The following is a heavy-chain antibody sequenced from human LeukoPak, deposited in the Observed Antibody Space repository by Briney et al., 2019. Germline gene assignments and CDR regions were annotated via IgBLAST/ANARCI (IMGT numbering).Heavy chain of an antibody. V-gene: IGHV3-7*01. CDR3: TRSLDY. Sequence: GGSLRLSCAASGFTFSNYWMDWVRQAPGQGLEWVANINQDGSEKYYVDSVKGRFTISRDNARNSLHLQMNSLRAEDTAVYYCTRSLDYWGQGTLVTVSS. CDR1: GFTFSNYW. CDR2: INQDGSEK. J-gene: IGHJ4*02.